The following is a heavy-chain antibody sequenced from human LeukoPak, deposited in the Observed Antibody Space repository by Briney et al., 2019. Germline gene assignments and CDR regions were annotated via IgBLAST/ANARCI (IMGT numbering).Heavy chain of an antibody. J-gene: IGHJ5*02. V-gene: IGHV4-34*01. CDR1: GGPFRGYY. CDR3: ASSRGYCSSTSCYWGRSWFDP. D-gene: IGHD2-2*01. Sequence: PSETLSHTYSVYGGPFRGYYGSDLRQPPGKGLEWIGEINHSGSTNYNPSLKSRVTISVDTSKNQFSLKLSSVTAADTAVYYCASSRGYCSSTSCYWGRSWFDPCGWGTLVTVSS. CDR2: INHSGST.